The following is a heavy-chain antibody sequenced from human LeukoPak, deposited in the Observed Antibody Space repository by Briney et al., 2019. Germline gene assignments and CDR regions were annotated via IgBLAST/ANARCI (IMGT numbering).Heavy chain of an antibody. CDR2: TSFDGSNQ. Sequence: PGRSLRLSCAASGFTFSSYGMHWVRQAPGKGLEWVALTSFDGSNQYYADSVKGRFTISRDNSKNTLYLQMNSLRAEDTAVYYCAKPPEVGATVGYFDYWGQGTLVTVSS. CDR3: AKPPEVGATVGYFDY. CDR1: GFTFSSYG. J-gene: IGHJ4*02. D-gene: IGHD1-26*01. V-gene: IGHV3-30*18.